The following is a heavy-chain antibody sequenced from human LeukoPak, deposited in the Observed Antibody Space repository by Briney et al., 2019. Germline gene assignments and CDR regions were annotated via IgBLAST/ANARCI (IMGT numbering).Heavy chain of an antibody. J-gene: IGHJ4*02. D-gene: IGHD6-13*01. CDR1: GGSISSYY. V-gene: IGHV4-59*01. CDR3: ARGYSSSWYLDY. Sequence: SETLSLTCTVSGGSISSYYWSWIRQPPGKGLEWIGYIYYSGSTNYNPSLKSRVTISVDTSKNQFSLKLSSVTAADTAVYYCARGYSSSWYLDYWGQGTLVTVSS. CDR2: IYYSGST.